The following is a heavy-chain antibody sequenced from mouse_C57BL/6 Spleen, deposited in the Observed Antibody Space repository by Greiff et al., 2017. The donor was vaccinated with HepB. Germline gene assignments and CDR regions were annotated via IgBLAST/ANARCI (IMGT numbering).Heavy chain of an antibody. CDR2: IDPSDSET. CDR3: ARGGVTTGDYYAMDY. D-gene: IGHD2-2*01. J-gene: IGHJ4*01. Sequence: QVQLQQPGAELVRPGSSVKLSCKASGYTFTSYWMHWVKQRPIQGLEWIGNIDPSDSETHYNQKFKDKATLTVDKSSSTAYMQLSSLTSEDSAVYYCARGGVTTGDYYAMDYWGQGTSVTVSS. V-gene: IGHV1-52*01. CDR1: GYTFTSYW.